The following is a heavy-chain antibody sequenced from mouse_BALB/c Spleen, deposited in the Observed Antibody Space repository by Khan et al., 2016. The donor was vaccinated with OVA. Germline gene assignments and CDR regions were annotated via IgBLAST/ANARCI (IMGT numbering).Heavy chain of an antibody. V-gene: IGHV1-53*01. CDR1: GYTFTSYY. J-gene: IGHJ3*01. Sequence: QVQLQQSGAELVKSGASVKLSCKASGYTFTSYYMYWVKQRPGQGLEWIGEINPSNGDNNFNEKFKSKATLTVDKSSSTAFMQLSSLTFEDSAVDYCIRGGYGGFAYWGQGTLVTVSA. CDR2: INPSNGDN. CDR3: IRGGYGGFAY. D-gene: IGHD1-2*01.